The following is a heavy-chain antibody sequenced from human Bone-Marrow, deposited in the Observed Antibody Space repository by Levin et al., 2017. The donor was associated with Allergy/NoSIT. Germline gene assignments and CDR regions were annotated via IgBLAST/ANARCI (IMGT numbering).Heavy chain of an antibody. V-gene: IGHV3-9*01. J-gene: IGHJ4*02. CDR2: ISWNSGSL. D-gene: IGHD3-16*01. CDR3: AKEAGGANYFNH. Sequence: GGSLRLSCAASGFDVDDYAMHWVRQAPGKGLEWVSGISWNSGSLDYADSVKGRFTISRDSAKNSVHLQMNSLRAEDTALYYCAKEAGGANYFNHWGQGTLVTVSS. CDR1: GFDVDDYA.